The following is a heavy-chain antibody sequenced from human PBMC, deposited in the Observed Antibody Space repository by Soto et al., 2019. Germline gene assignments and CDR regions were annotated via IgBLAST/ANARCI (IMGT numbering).Heavy chain of an antibody. CDR2: ISAYNGNT. J-gene: IGHJ6*02. D-gene: IGHD2-2*01. Sequence: ASVKVSCKASGYTFTSYGISWVRQAPGQGLEWMGWISAYNGNTNYAQKLQGRVTMTTDTSTSTAYMELRSLRSDDTAVYYCATDCSSTSCYGLYYGMDVWGQGTTVTVS. CDR1: GYTFTSYG. CDR3: ATDCSSTSCYGLYYGMDV. V-gene: IGHV1-18*01.